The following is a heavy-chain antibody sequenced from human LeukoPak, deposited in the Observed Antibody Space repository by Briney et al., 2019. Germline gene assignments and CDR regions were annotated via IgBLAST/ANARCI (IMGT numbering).Heavy chain of an antibody. CDR3: ARGYDFWSGYYWSLGYYYMDV. CDR2: INPNSGGT. V-gene: IGHV1-2*02. D-gene: IGHD3-3*01. J-gene: IGHJ6*03. Sequence: ASVKVSCKASGYTFTGYYMHWVRQAPGQGLEWMGWINPNSGGTNYAQKFQGRVTMTRDTSISTAYMELSRLRSDDTAVYYCARGYDFWSGYYWSLGYYYMDVWGKGTTVTVSS. CDR1: GYTFTGYY.